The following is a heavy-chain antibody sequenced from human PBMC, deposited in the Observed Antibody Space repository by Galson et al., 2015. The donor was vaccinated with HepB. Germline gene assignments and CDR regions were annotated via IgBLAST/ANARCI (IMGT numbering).Heavy chain of an antibody. CDR3: ARLLIGPAAPTEDYFDY. Sequence: SETLSLTCTVSGGSISSSSYYWGWIRQPPGKGLEWIGSIYYSGSTYYNPSLKSRVTISVDTSKNQFSLKLSSVTAADTAVYYCARLLIGPAAPTEDYFDYWGQGTLVTVSS. J-gene: IGHJ4*02. V-gene: IGHV4-39*01. CDR1: GGSISSSSYY. D-gene: IGHD6-6*01. CDR2: IYYSGST.